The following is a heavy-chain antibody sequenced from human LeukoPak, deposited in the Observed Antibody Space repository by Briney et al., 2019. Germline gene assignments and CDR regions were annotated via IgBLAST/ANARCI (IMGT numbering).Heavy chain of an antibody. CDR1: GRSISSYY. J-gene: IGHJ5*02. Sequence: SPTLSLTCTVAGRSISSYYWSWIRHPPGEGLEWIGYIYYSGSTNYNPPLKSRVTISVDTSKNQFSLKLSSVTAADTAVYYCARDLVPAATSYWFDPWGQGTLVTVSS. CDR2: IYYSGST. D-gene: IGHD2-2*01. CDR3: ARDLVPAATSYWFDP. V-gene: IGHV4-59*01.